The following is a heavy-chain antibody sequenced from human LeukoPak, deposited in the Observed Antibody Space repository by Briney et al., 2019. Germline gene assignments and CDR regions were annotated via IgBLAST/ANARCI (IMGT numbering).Heavy chain of an antibody. Sequence: GASVKVSCKASGYTFTGYYMHWVRQAPGQGLEWMGWINPNSGGTNYAQKLQGRVTMTTDTSTSTAYMELRSLRSDDTAVYFCARKQYYTDSSLIDYWGQGTLVTVSS. J-gene: IGHJ4*02. CDR1: GYTFTGYY. CDR3: ARKQYYTDSSLIDY. CDR2: INPNSGGT. V-gene: IGHV1-2*02. D-gene: IGHD2/OR15-2a*01.